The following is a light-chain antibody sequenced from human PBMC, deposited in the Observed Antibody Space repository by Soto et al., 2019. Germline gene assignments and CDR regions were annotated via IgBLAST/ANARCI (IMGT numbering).Light chain of an antibody. J-gene: IGLJ1*01. CDR1: NIGSKS. Sequence: SYELTRPPSVSVAPGQTARITCGGNNIGSKSVHWYQQKAGQAPVLVVYDDSHRPSGIPERFSGSNSGNTATLTISRVEAGDEADYYCQVWDSSSDRLYVFGTGTKVTVL. CDR3: QVWDSSSDRLYV. CDR2: DDS. V-gene: IGLV3-21*02.